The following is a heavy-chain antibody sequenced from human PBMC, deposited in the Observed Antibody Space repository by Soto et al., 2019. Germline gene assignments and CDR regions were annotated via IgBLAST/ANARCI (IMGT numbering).Heavy chain of an antibody. CDR1: GFFFSSYT. CDR3: AKARDQQWVRLPFDY. CDR2: FSATSENT. V-gene: IGHV3-23*01. J-gene: IGHJ4*02. Sequence: EVQLLEFGGGLVQPGGSLRLSCVGSGFFFSSYTMTWVRQAPGKRLEWVSSFSATSENTYYADSVRGRFTISRDNSKNTLFLQMNSLTAEDTAMYYCAKARDQQWVRLPFDYWGQGILVIVSS. D-gene: IGHD6-19*01.